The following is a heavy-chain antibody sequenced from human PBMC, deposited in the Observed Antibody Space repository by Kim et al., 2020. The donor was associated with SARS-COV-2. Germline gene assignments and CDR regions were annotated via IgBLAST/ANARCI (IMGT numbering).Heavy chain of an antibody. CDR3: AMGIAAAGVDY. V-gene: IGHV4-59*01. CDR2: IYYSGST. D-gene: IGHD6-13*01. Sequence: SETLSLTCTVSGGSISSYYWSWIRQPPGKGLEWIGYIYYSGSTNYNPSLKSRVTISVDTSKNQFSLKLSSVTTADTAVYYCAMGIAAAGVDYWGQGTLVTVSS. J-gene: IGHJ4*02. CDR1: GGSISSYY.